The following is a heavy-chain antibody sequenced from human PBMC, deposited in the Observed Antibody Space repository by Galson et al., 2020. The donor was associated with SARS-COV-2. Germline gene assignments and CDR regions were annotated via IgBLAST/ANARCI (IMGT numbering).Heavy chain of an antibody. CDR1: GFTFSTYW. J-gene: IGHJ3*02. CDR2: INSDGSSR. D-gene: IGHD3-22*01. Sequence: GGSMRLSCAASGFTFSTYWIHWVRQAPGKGLVWVSRINSDGSSRSYADSVKGRFTISRDNAKNTLTLQMNSLRAEDTAMYYCAKEYYYDSSGALGAFDNWGQGTMVTVSS. V-gene: IGHV3-74*01. CDR3: AKEYYYDSSGALGAFDN.